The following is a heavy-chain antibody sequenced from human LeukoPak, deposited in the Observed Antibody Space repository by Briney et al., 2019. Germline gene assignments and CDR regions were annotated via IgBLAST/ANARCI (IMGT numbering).Heavy chain of an antibody. CDR3: ARFGSSTWYKGAFDI. CDR1: AGSFSGDY. J-gene: IGHJ3*02. CDR2: IVQSGNT. D-gene: IGHD6-13*01. Sequence: SQTLSLTCAVYAGSFSGDYWSWIRQPPGKGLEWIGEIVQSGNTKYNPSLKSRVNLSVDTSKNQISLNLTSVTAADTAVYYCARFGSSTWYKGAFDIWGQGTMVTVAS. V-gene: IGHV4-34*12.